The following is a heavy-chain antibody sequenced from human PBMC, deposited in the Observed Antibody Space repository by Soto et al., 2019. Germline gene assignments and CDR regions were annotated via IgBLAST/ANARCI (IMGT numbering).Heavy chain of an antibody. CDR1: GGSIYRSGYY. D-gene: IGHD2-15*01. V-gene: IGHV4-39*01. J-gene: IGHJ4*02. Sequence: SETLSLTCTVSGGSIYRSGYYWGWIRQPPGRGLEWIGNIDYNGVTYSNPSLKSRVTISRDTSKNQFSLKLTSVTAADTALYYCGKVLVGATGHTDSDSWGPGTMVTVSS. CDR2: IDYNGVT. CDR3: GKVLVGATGHTDSDS.